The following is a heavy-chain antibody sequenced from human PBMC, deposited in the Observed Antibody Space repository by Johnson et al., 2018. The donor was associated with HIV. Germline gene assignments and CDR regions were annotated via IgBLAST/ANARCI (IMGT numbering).Heavy chain of an antibody. CDR2: IYSGGST. V-gene: IGHV3-66*02. CDR3: AREQTSMVQGVIWAFDI. D-gene: IGHD3-10*01. Sequence: VQLVESGGGLVKPGGSLRLSCAASGFTFSDYYMSWIRQAPGKGLEWVSVIYSGGSTYYADSVKGRFTISRDNSKNTLYLQMNSLRAEDTAVYYCAREQTSMVQGVIWAFDIWGQGTMVTVSS. J-gene: IGHJ3*02. CDR1: GFTFSDYY.